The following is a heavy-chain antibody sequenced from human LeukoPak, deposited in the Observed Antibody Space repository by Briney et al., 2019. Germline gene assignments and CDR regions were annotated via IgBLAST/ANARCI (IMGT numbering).Heavy chain of an antibody. CDR2: INHSGST. CDR3: ARGFGIARHY. CDR1: GGSFSGYY. J-gene: IGHJ4*02. V-gene: IGHV4-34*01. Sequence: SETLSLTCAVYGGSFSGYYWSWIRQPPGKGLEWIGEINHSGSTNYNPSLKSRVTISVDTSKNQFSLKLSSVTAADTAVYYCARGFGIARHYWSQGTLVTVSS. D-gene: IGHD6-13*01.